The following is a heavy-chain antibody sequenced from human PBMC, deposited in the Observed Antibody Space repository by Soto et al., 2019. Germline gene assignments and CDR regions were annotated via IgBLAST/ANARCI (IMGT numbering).Heavy chain of an antibody. D-gene: IGHD3-22*01. CDR3: TREAVVAENWFDP. V-gene: IGHV1-3*01. CDR2: MNAHTGNI. Sequence: QVRLVQSGAEVKRPGASVKVSCRASGYTFVDYALHWVRQAPGQGLEWVGWMNAHTGNIKYSHKFDDRITITRDTATSTAYMELSGRTSEDTAVCFCTREAVVAENWFDPWGQGNLVTVSS. J-gene: IGHJ5*02. CDR1: GYTFVDYA.